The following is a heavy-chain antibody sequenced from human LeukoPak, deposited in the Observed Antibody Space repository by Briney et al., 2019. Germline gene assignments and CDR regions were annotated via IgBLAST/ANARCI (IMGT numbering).Heavy chain of an antibody. Sequence: PGGSLRLSCAASGFTFSSNAMSWVRQAPGKRPEWVSGINGVGDSTFYIDSVKGRLTISRDNSRNTLYLHMTSLRAEDTAVYYCAKAFYSSSFDFDYWGQGTLVTVSS. V-gene: IGHV3-23*01. CDR3: AKAFYSSSFDFDY. D-gene: IGHD6-6*01. CDR2: INGVGDST. J-gene: IGHJ4*02. CDR1: GFTFSSNA.